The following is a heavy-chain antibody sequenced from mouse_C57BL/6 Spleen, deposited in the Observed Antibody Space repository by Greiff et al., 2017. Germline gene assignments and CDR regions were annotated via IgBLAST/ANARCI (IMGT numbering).Heavy chain of an antibody. CDR1: GFNIKDDY. CDR3: TTSDGMDY. V-gene: IGHV14-4*01. CDR2: IDPENGDT. Sequence: EVHLVESGAELVRPGASVKLSCTASGFNIKDDYMHWVKQRPEQGLEWIGWIDPENGDTEYASKFQGKATITADTSSNTAYLQLSSLTSEDTAVYYCTTSDGMDYWGQGTSVTVSS. J-gene: IGHJ4*01.